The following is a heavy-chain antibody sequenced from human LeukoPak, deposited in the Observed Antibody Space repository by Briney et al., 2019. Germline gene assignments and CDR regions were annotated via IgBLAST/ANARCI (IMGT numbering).Heavy chain of an antibody. CDR2: IDNDVITT. CDR3: AREYWGSSFDY. J-gene: IGHJ4*02. Sequence: GGSLRLSCAASGFTFSDYWMHWVRQAPGKGLVWVSRIDNDVITTTYADSVRGRFTISRDNVKSTLYLQMNSLRAEDTAVYYCAREYWGSSFDYWGQGILVSVSS. CDR1: GFTFSDYW. D-gene: IGHD2-15*01. V-gene: IGHV3-74*01.